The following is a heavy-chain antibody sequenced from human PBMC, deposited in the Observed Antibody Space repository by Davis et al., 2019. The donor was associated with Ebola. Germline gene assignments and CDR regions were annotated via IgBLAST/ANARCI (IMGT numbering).Heavy chain of an antibody. CDR2: ISPDGSDK. J-gene: IGHJ3*02. V-gene: IGHV3-30*18. CDR3: AKTRSNWWNDALEI. Sequence: GESLKISCAASGISFSNYGMFWVRQAPGQVMEWVAVISPDGSDKNYADSGKGRFTISRDNSKNTLDLQMNSLRPEDTAVYYCAKTRSNWWNDALEIWGRGTMVIVSS. D-gene: IGHD2-8*02. CDR1: GISFSNYG.